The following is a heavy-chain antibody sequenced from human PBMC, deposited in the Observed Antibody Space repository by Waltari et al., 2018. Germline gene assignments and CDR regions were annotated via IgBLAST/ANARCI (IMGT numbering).Heavy chain of an antibody. Sequence: QVQLVESGGGVVQPGRSLRLSCAASGFTFSSYGMHWVRRVPGKGLEWVAVIWYDGSNKYYADSVKGRFTISRDNSKNTLYLQMNSLRAEDTAVYYCAKDRHGAGNYFDYWGQGTLVTVSS. J-gene: IGHJ4*02. CDR3: AKDRHGAGNYFDY. CDR1: GFTFSSYG. CDR2: IWYDGSNK. V-gene: IGHV3-33*06.